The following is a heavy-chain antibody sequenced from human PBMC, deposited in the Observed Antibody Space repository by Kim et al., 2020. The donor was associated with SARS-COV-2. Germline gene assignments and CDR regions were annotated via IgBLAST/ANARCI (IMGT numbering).Heavy chain of an antibody. J-gene: IGHJ5*02. Sequence: ASVKVSCKASGYTFTSYGISWVRQAPGQGLEWMGWISAYNGNTNYAQKLQGRVTMTTDTSTSTAYMELRSLRSDDTAVYYCARGVRVDYYGSGSYYCFDPWGQGTLVTVSS. CDR1: GYTFTSYG. CDR2: ISAYNGNT. V-gene: IGHV1-18*01. CDR3: ARGVRVDYYGSGSYYCFDP. D-gene: IGHD3-10*01.